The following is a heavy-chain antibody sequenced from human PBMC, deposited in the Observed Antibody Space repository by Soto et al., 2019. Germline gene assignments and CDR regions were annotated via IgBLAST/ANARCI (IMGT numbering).Heavy chain of an antibody. J-gene: IGHJ6*02. D-gene: IGHD3-3*01. CDR3: ARGWYYDFWSGYYTRLGGFYGMDV. V-gene: IGHV1-8*01. CDR1: GYTFTSYD. Sequence: GASVKVSCKASGYTFTSYDINWVRQATGQGLEWMGWMNPNSGSTGYAQKFQGRVTMTRNTSISTAYMELSSLRSEDTAVYYCARGWYYDFWSGYYTRLGGFYGMDVWGQGTTVTVSS. CDR2: MNPNSGST.